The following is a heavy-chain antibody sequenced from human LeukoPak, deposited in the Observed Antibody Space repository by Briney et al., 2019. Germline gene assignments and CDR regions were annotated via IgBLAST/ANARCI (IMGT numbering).Heavy chain of an antibody. CDR3: ATDPPYSSGWYQSGGMDV. CDR2: FDPEDGET. V-gene: IGHV1-24*01. J-gene: IGHJ6*02. CDR1: GGTFSSYG. D-gene: IGHD6-19*01. Sequence: ASVKVSCKASGGTFSSYGISWVRQAPGKGLEWMGGFDPEDGETIYAQKFQGRVTMTEDTSTDTAYMELSSLRSEDTAVYYCATDPPYSSGWYQSGGMDVWGQGTTVTVSS.